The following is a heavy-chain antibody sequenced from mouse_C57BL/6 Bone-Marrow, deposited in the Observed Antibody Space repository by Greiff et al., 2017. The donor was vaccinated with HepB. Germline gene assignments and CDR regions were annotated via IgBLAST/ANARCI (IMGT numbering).Heavy chain of an antibody. V-gene: IGHV1-82*01. CDR2: IYPGDGDT. D-gene: IGHD3-2*02. CDR1: GYAFSSSW. CDR3: ARGTAQAKGFAY. J-gene: IGHJ3*01. Sequence: VMLVESGPELVKPGASVKISCKASGYAFSSSWMNWVKQRPGKGLEWIGRIYPGDGDTNYNGKFKGKATLTADKSSSTAYMQLSSLTSEDSAVYFCARGTAQAKGFAYWGQGTLVTVSA.